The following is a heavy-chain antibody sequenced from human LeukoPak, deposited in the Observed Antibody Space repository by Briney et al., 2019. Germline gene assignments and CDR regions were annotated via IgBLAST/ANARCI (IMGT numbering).Heavy chain of an antibody. V-gene: IGHV1-69*06. CDR2: IIPIFGTA. CDR1: GYTFTSYD. D-gene: IGHD3-10*01. Sequence: SVKVSCKASGYTFTSYDINWVRQATGQGLEWMGGIIPIFGTANYARKFQGRVTITADKSTSTAYMELSSLRSEDTAVYYCARVIDRGSGSDYYYYYYMDVWGKGTTVTVSS. CDR3: ARVIDRGSGSDYYYYYYMDV. J-gene: IGHJ6*03.